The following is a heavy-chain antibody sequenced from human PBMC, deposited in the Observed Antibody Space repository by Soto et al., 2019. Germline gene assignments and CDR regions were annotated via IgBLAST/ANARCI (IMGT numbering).Heavy chain of an antibody. Sequence: QVQLQESGPGLVKPSETMSLTCTVSGGSISSYYWSWIRQPPGKGLEWIGYIYYSGSTNYNPSLKSRVTISVDTSKNQFSLKLSSVTAADTAVYYCARDAAESGWITFGGVIATDAFDIWGQGTMVTVSS. V-gene: IGHV4-59*01. CDR3: ARDAAESGWITFGGVIATDAFDI. D-gene: IGHD3-16*02. J-gene: IGHJ3*02. CDR2: IYYSGST. CDR1: GGSISSYY.